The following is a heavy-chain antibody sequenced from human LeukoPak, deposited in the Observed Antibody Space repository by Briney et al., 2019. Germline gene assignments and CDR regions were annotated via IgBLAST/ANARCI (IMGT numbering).Heavy chain of an antibody. CDR3: ARDYFYGDYVDY. Sequence: GGSLRLSCAASGFTVSSNYMSCVRQAPGKGLEWVSVIYSGGSTYYADSVKGRFTISRDNSKNTLYLQMNSLRAEDTAVYYCARDYFYGDYVDYWGQGTLVTVSS. J-gene: IGHJ4*02. V-gene: IGHV3-66*01. CDR1: GFTVSSNY. CDR2: IYSGGST. D-gene: IGHD4-17*01.